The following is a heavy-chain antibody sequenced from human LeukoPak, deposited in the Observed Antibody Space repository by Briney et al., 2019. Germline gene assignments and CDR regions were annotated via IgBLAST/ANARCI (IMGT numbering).Heavy chain of an antibody. V-gene: IGHV3-11*04. CDR2: ISSSGSTV. CDR3: ARASYDSSGYVDY. J-gene: IGHJ4*02. CDR1: GFTFSDYY. Sequence: GGSLRLSCAASGFTFSDYYMSWIRQAPGKGLEWVSYISSSGSTVYYADSVKGRFTISRDNAKNSLYLQMNSLRAEDTAVYYCARASYDSSGYVDYWGQGTLVTVSS. D-gene: IGHD3-22*01.